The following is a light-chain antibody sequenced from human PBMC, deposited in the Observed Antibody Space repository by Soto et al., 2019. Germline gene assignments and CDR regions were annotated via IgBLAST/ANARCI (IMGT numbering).Light chain of an antibody. CDR1: QSVVYSDGIAY. Sequence: DVVMTQSPLSLPVTVGQSASISCRSSQSVVYSDGIAYLSWFQQRPGQSPRRLIYKASNRDSGVPDRFSGSGSGTDFTLTISRVEAEDVGVYYCMQGTHWPPTFGRGTKVEIK. CDR2: KAS. J-gene: IGKJ1*01. CDR3: MQGTHWPPT. V-gene: IGKV2-30*01.